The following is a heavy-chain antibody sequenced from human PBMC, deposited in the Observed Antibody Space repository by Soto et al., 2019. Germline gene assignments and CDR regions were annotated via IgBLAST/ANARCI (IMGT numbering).Heavy chain of an antibody. CDR1: GFTFSSYG. D-gene: IGHD3-22*01. CDR3: VGGYDFGDY. CDR2: ISYDGSNK. J-gene: IGHJ4*02. V-gene: IGHV3-30*03. Sequence: QVQLLESGGGVVQPGRSLRLSCAASGFTFSSYGMHWVRQAPGKGLQWVAVISYDGSNKYYADSVKGRFTISRDNSKNTLYLKMNSLRAEDTAVYYCVGGYDFGDYLGQGTLVTVSS.